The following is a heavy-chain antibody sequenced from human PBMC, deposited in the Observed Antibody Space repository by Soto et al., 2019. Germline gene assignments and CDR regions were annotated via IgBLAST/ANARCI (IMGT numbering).Heavy chain of an antibody. Sequence: SVKVPCNTSGYTFTCYYMPWVRQAPGQGHDRTGWINPNSGGTNYAQKFQGWVTMNMDTSISTAYMELSRLRSDDTAVYYCARGRPGTIFGVVIMVDTNGMDVWGQGTTVTVSS. CDR1: GYTFTCYY. D-gene: IGHD3-3*01. CDR3: ARGRPGTIFGVVIMVDTNGMDV. CDR2: INPNSGGT. J-gene: IGHJ6*02. V-gene: IGHV1-2*04.